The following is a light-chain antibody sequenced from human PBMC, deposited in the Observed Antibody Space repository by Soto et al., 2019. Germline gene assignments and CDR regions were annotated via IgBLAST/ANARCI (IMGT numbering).Light chain of an antibody. CDR3: QQYNTYSWT. Sequence: DVQMTQSPSTLSASVGDRVTITCRASQSISTWLAWYQQKPGKAPKLLIYKASGLESGVPSRFSRSRAGTESTLTISSLQPDDFATYYCQQYNTYSWTFGQGTKVEIK. CDR2: KAS. J-gene: IGKJ1*01. CDR1: QSISTW. V-gene: IGKV1-5*03.